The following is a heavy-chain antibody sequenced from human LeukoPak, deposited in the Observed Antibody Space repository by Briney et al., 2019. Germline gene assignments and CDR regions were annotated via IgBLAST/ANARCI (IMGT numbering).Heavy chain of an antibody. J-gene: IGHJ3*02. CDR2: FDPEDGET. D-gene: IGHD2-8*01. V-gene: IGHV1-24*01. CDR1: GYTLTELS. Sequence: ASVKVSCKVSGYTLTELSMHWVRQAPGKGLEWMGGFDPEDGETIYAQKFQGRVTMTRNTSISTAYMELSSLRSEDTAVYYCARGSSYCTNGVCYSGAFDIWGQGTMVTVSS. CDR3: ARGSSYCTNGVCYSGAFDI.